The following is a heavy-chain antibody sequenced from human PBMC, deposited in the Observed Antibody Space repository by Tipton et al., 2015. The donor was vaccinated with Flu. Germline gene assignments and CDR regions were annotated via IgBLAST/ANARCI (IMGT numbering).Heavy chain of an antibody. D-gene: IGHD3-10*02. J-gene: IGHJ4*02. CDR3: ARLSYYDVDLRNFYFDY. CDR2: IDTNGNT. CDR1: GGSISSSY. V-gene: IGHV4-4*07. Sequence: TLSLTCTVSGGSISSSYWSWIRQPAGKGLEWIGRIDTNGNTNYNPSLKSRVTMSGDTSKNQFSLKLSSVTAADTAVYYCARLSYYDVDLRNFYFDYWGLGALVTVSS.